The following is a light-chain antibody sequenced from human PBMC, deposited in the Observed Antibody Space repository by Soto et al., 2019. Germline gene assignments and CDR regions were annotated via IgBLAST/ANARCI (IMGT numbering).Light chain of an antibody. CDR1: SSYFGTYNL. CDR2: EAT. V-gene: IGLV2-23*01. Sequence: QSALTQPASVYGAPGQSITISCTGTSSYFGTYNLVSWYQHHPGKAPKLLIYEATKRPPGVSDRFSGSKSGYTASLTISGLQAEDGADYYCCSYAGSSTFVFETGTKVTVL. CDR3: CSYAGSSTFV. J-gene: IGLJ1*01.